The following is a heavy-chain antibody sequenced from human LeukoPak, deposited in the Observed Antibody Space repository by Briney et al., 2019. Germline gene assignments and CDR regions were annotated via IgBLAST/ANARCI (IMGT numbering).Heavy chain of an antibody. J-gene: IGHJ4*02. CDR2: ISGSGGST. Sequence: AGGSLRLSCTASGFTFSSYEMNWVRQAPGKGLEWVSAISGSGGSTYYADSVKGRFTISRDNSKNTLYLQMNSLRAEDTAVYYCAKGAMVRGVPSYYFDYWGQGTLVTVSS. D-gene: IGHD3-10*01. V-gene: IGHV3-23*01. CDR1: GFTFSSYE. CDR3: AKGAMVRGVPSYYFDY.